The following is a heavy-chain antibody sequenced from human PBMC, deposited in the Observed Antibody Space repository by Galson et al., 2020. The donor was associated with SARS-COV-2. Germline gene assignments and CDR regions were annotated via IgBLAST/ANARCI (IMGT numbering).Heavy chain of an antibody. D-gene: IGHD2-21*01. CDR3: AARWGGRDAFDI. CDR1: GYTFTGYY. V-gene: IGHV1-2*02. CDR2: INPNSGGT. J-gene: IGHJ3*02. Sequence: ASVKVSCKASGYTFTGYYMHWVRQAPGQGLEWMGWINPNSGGTNYAQKFQGRVTMTRDTSISTAYMELSRLGSDDTAVYYCAARWGGRDAFDIWGQGTMVTVSS.